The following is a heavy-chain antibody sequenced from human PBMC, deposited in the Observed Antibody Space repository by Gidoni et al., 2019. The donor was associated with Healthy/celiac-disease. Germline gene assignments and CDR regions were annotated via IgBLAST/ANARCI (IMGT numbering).Heavy chain of an antibody. CDR2: IYYSGST. CDR3: ARSYCSGGSCYVRHTQTRNWFDP. CDR1: GGSISSSSYS. Sequence: QLQLQESGPGLVKPSETLSLTCTVSGGSISSSSYSWGWIRQPPGKGLEWIGSIYYSGSTYYNPSLKSRVTISVDTSKNQFSLKLSSVTAADTAVYYCARSYCSGGSCYVRHTQTRNWFDPWGQGTLVTVSS. J-gene: IGHJ5*02. V-gene: IGHV4-39*07. D-gene: IGHD2-15*01.